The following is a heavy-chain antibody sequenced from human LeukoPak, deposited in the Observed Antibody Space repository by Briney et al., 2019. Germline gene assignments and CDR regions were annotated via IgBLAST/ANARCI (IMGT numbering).Heavy chain of an antibody. D-gene: IGHD5-12*01. J-gene: IGHJ4*02. CDR3: AKGGYDYVEVGYFDY. V-gene: IGHV3-23*01. CDR1: GFTFASYA. Sequence: PGGSLRLSCAASGFTFASYAMSWVRQTPGKGLEWGSVIIGSVASTYYADSVKGRFTISRDNSKNTLYLQMNSLRADDTAVYYCAKGGYDYVEVGYFDYWGQGTLVTVSS. CDR2: IIGSVAST.